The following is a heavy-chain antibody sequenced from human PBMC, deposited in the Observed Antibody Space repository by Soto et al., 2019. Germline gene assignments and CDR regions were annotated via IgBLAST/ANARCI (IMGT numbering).Heavy chain of an antibody. CDR2: MNPNSGNT. CDR1: GYTFTSYD. Sequence: GASVKVSCKASGYTFTSYDIYWVRQATGQGLEWMGWMNPNSGNTGYSLKFQGRVTITRNTSIGTAYMELSSLRSDDTAVYFCAREAGKWGSSDYWGQGTLDTVSS. V-gene: IGHV1-8*01. J-gene: IGHJ4*02. CDR3: AREAGKWGSSDY. D-gene: IGHD6-6*01.